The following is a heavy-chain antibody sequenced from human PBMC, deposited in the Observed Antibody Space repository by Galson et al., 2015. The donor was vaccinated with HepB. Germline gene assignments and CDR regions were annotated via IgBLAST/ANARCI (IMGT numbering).Heavy chain of an antibody. D-gene: IGHD2-2*01. Sequence: SCKASGYTFTGYYMHWVRQAPGQGLEWMGIINPSGGSTSYAQKFQGRVTMTRDTSTSTVYMELSSLRSEDTAVYYCAARDIVVVPAAHYYGMDVWGQGTTVTVSS. CDR3: AARDIVVVPAAHYYGMDV. J-gene: IGHJ6*02. CDR1: GYTFTGYY. V-gene: IGHV1-46*01. CDR2: INPSGGST.